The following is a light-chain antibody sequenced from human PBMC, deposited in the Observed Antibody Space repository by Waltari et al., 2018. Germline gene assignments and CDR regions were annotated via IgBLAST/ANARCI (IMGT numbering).Light chain of an antibody. V-gene: IGKV3-20*01. J-gene: IGKJ2*01. Sequence: ENVLTQSPGTLSLSPGERATLSCRASQNIGGNYLVWYQHKPGQAPRLLIYDASRRATGIPDRFSGSGSGTDFTLTISSLEPEDFAVYHCQQYGSSPRTFSQGTKLEI. CDR1: QNIGGNY. CDR3: QQYGSSPRT. CDR2: DAS.